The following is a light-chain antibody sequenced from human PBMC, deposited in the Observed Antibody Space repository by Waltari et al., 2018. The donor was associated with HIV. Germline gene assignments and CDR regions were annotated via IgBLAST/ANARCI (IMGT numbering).Light chain of an antibody. J-gene: IGLJ3*02. CDR1: TSNIGSNT. V-gene: IGLV1-44*01. Sequence: QSVLTQPPSASETPGQRVTISCSGSTSNIGSNTVNWYQQLPGTAPKLLIYTNNQRPSGVPDRFSGSKYGTSASLAISGLQSEDEAHYYCAAWDDSVNGWVFGGGTKLT. CDR2: TNN. CDR3: AAWDDSVNGWV.